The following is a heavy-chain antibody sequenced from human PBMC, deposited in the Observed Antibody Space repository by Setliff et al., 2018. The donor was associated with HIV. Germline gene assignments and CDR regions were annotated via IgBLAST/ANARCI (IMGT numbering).Heavy chain of an antibody. CDR2: INPNSGGT. J-gene: IGHJ4*02. Sequence: ASVKVSCKASGYIFTDYYMHWVRQAPGQELGWMGRINPNSGGTNYAQKFQGRVTMTRDTSTDTLYMDLSSLTSEDTAVYYCVRGMTSYDSSGYSIPYYFDYWGQGTLVTVSS. CDR1: GYIFTDYY. CDR3: VRGMTSYDSSGYSIPYYFDY. V-gene: IGHV1-2*06. D-gene: IGHD3-22*01.